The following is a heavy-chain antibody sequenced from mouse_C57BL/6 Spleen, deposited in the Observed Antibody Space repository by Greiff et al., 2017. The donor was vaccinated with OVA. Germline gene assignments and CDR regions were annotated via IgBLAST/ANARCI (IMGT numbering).Heavy chain of an antibody. V-gene: IGHV5-4*01. D-gene: IGHD2-10*01. Sequence: EVHLVESGGGLVKPGGSLKLSCAASGFTFSSYAMSWVRQTPEKRLEWVATISDGGSYTYYPDNVKGRFTISRDNAKNNLYLQMSHLKSEDTAMYYCARGPTMVYFDYWGQGTTLTVSS. CDR3: ARGPTMVYFDY. CDR2: ISDGGSYT. J-gene: IGHJ2*01. CDR1: GFTFSSYA.